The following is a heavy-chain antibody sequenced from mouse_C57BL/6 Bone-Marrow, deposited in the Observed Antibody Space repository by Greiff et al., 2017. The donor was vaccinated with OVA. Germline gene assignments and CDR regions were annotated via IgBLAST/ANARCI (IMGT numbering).Heavy chain of an antibody. CDR1: GYTFTSYW. V-gene: IGHV1-55*01. Sequence: VKLQESGAELVKPGASVKMSCKASGYTFTSYWITWVKQRPGQGLEWIGDIYPGSGSTNYNEKFKSKATLTVDTSSSTAYMQLSSLTSEDSAVYYCARTGSSYGYYAMDYWGQGTSVTVSS. CDR3: ARTGSSYGYYAMDY. J-gene: IGHJ4*01. CDR2: IYPGSGST. D-gene: IGHD1-1*01.